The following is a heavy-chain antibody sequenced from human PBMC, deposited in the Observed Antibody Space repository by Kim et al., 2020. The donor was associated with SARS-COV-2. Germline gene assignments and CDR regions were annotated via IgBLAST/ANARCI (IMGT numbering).Heavy chain of an antibody. V-gene: IGHV3-23*01. CDR3: AKDCSGGSCYGKDDAFDI. J-gene: IGHJ3*02. Sequence: KGRFTISRDNSKNTLYLQMNSLRAEDTAVYYCAKDCSGGSCYGKDDAFDIWGQGTMVTVSS. D-gene: IGHD2-15*01.